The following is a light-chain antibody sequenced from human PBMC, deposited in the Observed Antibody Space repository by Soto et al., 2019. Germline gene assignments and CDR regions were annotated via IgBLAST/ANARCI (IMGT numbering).Light chain of an antibody. CDR2: SNN. Sequence: QSVLTQPPSASGTPGQRVTISCSGSSSNIGSNNVNWYQQLPGTAPKLLISSNNQRPSGVPDRFSGSKSGTSASLAISGLQSEDEADYYCAAWDDSLSGVVFGGGTKLTVL. J-gene: IGLJ2*01. CDR3: AAWDDSLSGVV. V-gene: IGLV1-44*01. CDR1: SSNIGSNN.